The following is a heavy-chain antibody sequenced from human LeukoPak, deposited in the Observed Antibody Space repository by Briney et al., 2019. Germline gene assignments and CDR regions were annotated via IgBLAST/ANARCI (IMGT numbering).Heavy chain of an antibody. CDR3: AKAASSWLLVLIDY. J-gene: IGHJ4*02. V-gene: IGHV3-30*18. CDR2: ISYDGSNK. Sequence: GGSLRLSCAASGFTFSSYGMHWVRQAPGKGLEWVAVISYDGSNKYYADSVKGRFTISRDNSKNTLYLQMNSLRAEDTAVYYCAKAASSWLLVLIDYWGQGTLVTVSS. D-gene: IGHD6-13*01. CDR1: GFTFSSYG.